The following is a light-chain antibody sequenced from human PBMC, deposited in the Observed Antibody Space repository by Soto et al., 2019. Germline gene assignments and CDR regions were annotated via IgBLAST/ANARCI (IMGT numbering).Light chain of an antibody. CDR1: SSDVGGYNY. J-gene: IGLJ1*01. CDR3: CSYAGSYPFV. Sequence: SALTQPRSVSGYPGQSVTISCTGTSSDVGGYNYVSWYQRHPGKAPKLMIYDVDKRPSGVPGRFSGSKSGNTASLTISGLRAEDEADYYCCSYAGSYPFVFGTGTKVT. CDR2: DVD. V-gene: IGLV2-11*01.